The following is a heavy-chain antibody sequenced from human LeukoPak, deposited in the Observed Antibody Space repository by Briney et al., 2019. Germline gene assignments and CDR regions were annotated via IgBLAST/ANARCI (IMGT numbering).Heavy chain of an antibody. CDR3: ARGVKGPPYYRWERYYYYYYYMDV. CDR2: INHSGST. D-gene: IGHD3-10*01. J-gene: IGHJ6*03. V-gene: IGHV4-39*07. Sequence: PSETLSLTCTVSGGSISSSSYYWGWIRQPPGKGLEWIGEINHSGSTNYNPSLKSRVTISVDTSKNQFSLKLSSVTAADTAVYYCARGVKGPPYYRWERYYYYYYYMDVWGKGTTVTVSS. CDR1: GGSISSSSYY.